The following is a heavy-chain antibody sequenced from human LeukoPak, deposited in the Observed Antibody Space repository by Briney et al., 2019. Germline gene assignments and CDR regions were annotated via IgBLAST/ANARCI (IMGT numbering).Heavy chain of an antibody. D-gene: IGHD4/OR15-4a*01. J-gene: IGHJ4*02. Sequence: GALRLSCTVSGFIVSSNSMSWVRQAPGKGLEWGSFIYSGTTHYSDSVKGRFTISTDNSKNTLYLQMNSLRVEDTAVYYCARRAGAYSHPYDYWGQGTLVTASS. V-gene: IGHV3-53*01. CDR2: IYSGTT. CDR3: ARRAGAYSHPYDY. CDR1: GFIVSSNS.